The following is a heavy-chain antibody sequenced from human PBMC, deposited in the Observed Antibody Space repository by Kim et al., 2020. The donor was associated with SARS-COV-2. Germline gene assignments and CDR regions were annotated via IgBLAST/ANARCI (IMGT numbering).Heavy chain of an antibody. V-gene: IGHV4-59*13. CDR3: ARGGGWGCSGGSCYVVDY. CDR2: IYYTGSI. J-gene: IGHJ4*02. CDR1: GGSISPYY. Sequence: SETLSLTCTVSGGSISPYYWSWIRQPPGKGLEWIGYIYYTGSINYNPSLKSRVTISVDTSKNQFSLKLNSVTAADTAVYYCARGGGWGCSGGSCYVVDYWGQGTLVTVSS. D-gene: IGHD2-15*01.